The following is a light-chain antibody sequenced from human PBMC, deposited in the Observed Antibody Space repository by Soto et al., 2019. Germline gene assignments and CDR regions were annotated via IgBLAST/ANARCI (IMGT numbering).Light chain of an antibody. J-gene: IGLJ1*01. Sequence: QSALTQPASVSGSPGQSITISCTGTSSDVGGYNYVSWYQQHPGKAPKLMIYEVSNRPSGVSNRFSGSKSGNTASLAISGLQAEDEADYYCSSYTRGSILGVFATGTKLTVL. CDR3: SSYTRGSILGV. CDR2: EVS. V-gene: IGLV2-14*01. CDR1: SSDVGGYNY.